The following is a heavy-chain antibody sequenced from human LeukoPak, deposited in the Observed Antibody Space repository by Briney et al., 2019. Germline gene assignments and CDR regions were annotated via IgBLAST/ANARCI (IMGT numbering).Heavy chain of an antibody. J-gene: IGHJ3*02. CDR1: GYTFSSYG. V-gene: IGHV1-18*01. D-gene: IGHD3-10*01. Sequence: EASVKVSCKASGYTFSSYGISWVRQAPGQGLEWMGWISAYNGNTNYAQKLQGRVTMTTDTSTSTAYMELRSLRSDDTAVYYCARDIFAGTMVRGVYDAFDIWGQGTMVTVSS. CDR3: ARDIFAGTMVRGVYDAFDI. CDR2: ISAYNGNT.